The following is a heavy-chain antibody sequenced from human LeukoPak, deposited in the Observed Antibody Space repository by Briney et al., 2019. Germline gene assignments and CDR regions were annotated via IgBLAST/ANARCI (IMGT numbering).Heavy chain of an antibody. CDR1: GFTFSSYA. V-gene: IGHV3-23*01. CDR2: MSGSGGST. Sequence: GGSLRLSCAASGFTFSSYAMSWVRQAPGKGLEWVSVMSGSGGSTYYADSVKGRFSISRDNSKNTLYMQMNSLRAEDTAVYYCAKVINSGYYYYFDYWGQGTLVTVSS. J-gene: IGHJ4*02. CDR3: AKVINSGYYYYFDY. D-gene: IGHD3-22*01.